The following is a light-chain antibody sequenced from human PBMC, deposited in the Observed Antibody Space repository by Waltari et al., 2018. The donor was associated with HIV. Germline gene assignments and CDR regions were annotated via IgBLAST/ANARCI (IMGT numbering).Light chain of an antibody. V-gene: IGLV1-47*01. CDR2: RNN. J-gene: IGLJ3*02. CDR3: AAWDGSLSGRV. CDR1: SSNIGSNY. Sequence: QSVLTQPPSASGTPGQRVTISCSGSSSNIGSNYVSWYQHLPGTAPKLLIYRNNQRPSGVPDRFSGSKSGTSASLAISGLRSEDEAAYYCAAWDGSLSGRVFGGGTKLTVL.